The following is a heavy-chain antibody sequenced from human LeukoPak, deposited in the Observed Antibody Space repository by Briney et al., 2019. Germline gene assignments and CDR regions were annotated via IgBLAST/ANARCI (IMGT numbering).Heavy chain of an antibody. J-gene: IGHJ4*02. CDR3: AKEAQWLVSYYFDY. CDR1: GGSISSYY. CDR2: IYYSGST. D-gene: IGHD6-19*01. Sequence: SETLSLTCTVSGGSISSYYWSWIRQPPGKGLEWIGYIYYSGSTNYNPSLKSRVTISVDTSKNQFSLKLSSVTAADTAVYYCAKEAQWLVSYYFDYWGQGTLVTVSS. V-gene: IGHV4-59*01.